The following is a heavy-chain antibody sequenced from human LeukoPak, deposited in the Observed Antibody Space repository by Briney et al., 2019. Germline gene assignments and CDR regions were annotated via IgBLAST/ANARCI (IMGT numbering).Heavy chain of an antibody. V-gene: IGHV3-48*04. CDR3: ARGGSYLSAFDI. J-gene: IGHJ3*02. CDR2: ISSSGSTI. CDR1: GFTFSSYT. Sequence: GGSLRLSCAASGFTFSSYTMNWVRQAPGKGLEWVSYISSSGSTIYYADSVKGRFTISRDNAKNSLYLQMNSLRAEDTAVYYCARGGSYLSAFDIWGQGTMVTVSS. D-gene: IGHD1-26*01.